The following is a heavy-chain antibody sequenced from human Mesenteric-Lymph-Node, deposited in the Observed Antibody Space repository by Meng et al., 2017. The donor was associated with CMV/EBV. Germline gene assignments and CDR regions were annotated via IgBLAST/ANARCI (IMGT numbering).Heavy chain of an antibody. CDR3: ARGRGSFDY. J-gene: IGHJ4*02. CDR1: GDSMSSYY. CDR2: IFYSGGA. D-gene: IGHD3-10*01. Sequence: GSLRLSCTVSGDSMSSYYWSWIRQSPGKGLECIGYIFYSGGAKYNPSLKSRVTISVDTSKNQFSLKLSSVTAADTAVYYCARGRGSFDYWGQGTLVTVSS. V-gene: IGHV4-59*12.